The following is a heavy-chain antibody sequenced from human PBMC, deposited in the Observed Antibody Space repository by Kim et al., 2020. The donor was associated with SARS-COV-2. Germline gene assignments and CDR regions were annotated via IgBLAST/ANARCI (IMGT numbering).Heavy chain of an antibody. CDR3: ARGDTVVAPRYYYAMDV. Sequence: ASVKVSCKTSGYTFSNYYIHWVRQAPGQGLEWMAWISTDSGAINYAQKFQDRVTMTRDTSINTTYMELTSLTSDDTAAYFCARGDTVVAPRYYYAMDVWGQGTTVTVSS. V-gene: IGHV1-2*02. D-gene: IGHD5-18*01. CDR1: GYTFSNYY. CDR2: ISTDSGAI. J-gene: IGHJ6*02.